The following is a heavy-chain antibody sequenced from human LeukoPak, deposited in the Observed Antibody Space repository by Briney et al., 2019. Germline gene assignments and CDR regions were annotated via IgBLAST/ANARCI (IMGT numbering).Heavy chain of an antibody. CDR2: ISSSGSTI. CDR1: GFTFSSYE. CDR3: AELGITMIGGV. Sequence: GGALRLSCAASGFTFSSYEMNWVGQAAGKGLEGVSYISSSGSTIYYADSVKGRFTISRHNAKNSLYLQMNSLRAEDTAVYYCAELGITMIGGVWGKGTTVTISS. D-gene: IGHD3-10*02. V-gene: IGHV3-48*03. J-gene: IGHJ6*04.